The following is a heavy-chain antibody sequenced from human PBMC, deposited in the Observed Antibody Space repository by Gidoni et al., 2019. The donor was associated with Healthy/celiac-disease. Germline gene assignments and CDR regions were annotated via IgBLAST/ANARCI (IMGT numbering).Heavy chain of an antibody. V-gene: IGHV4-30-2*01. Sequence: QLQLQESGSGLVKPSQTLSLTCAVSGGSISSGGYSWSWIRQPPGKGLEWIGYIYHSGRTYYNPSLKSRVTISVDRSKNQFSLKLSSVTAADTAVYYWAREWEYYFDYWGQGTLVTVSS. D-gene: IGHD1-26*01. CDR1: GGSISSGGYS. J-gene: IGHJ4*02. CDR2: IYHSGRT. CDR3: AREWEYYFDY.